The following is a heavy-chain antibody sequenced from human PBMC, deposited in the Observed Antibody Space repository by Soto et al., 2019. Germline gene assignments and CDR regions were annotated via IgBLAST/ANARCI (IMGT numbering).Heavy chain of an antibody. V-gene: IGHV4-61*01. D-gene: IGHD1-26*01. CDR3: SRFVRSSSDATCSTRSDV. J-gene: IGHJ6*02. CDR1: GGFVNGDTHS. Sequence: SETLALTCTVSGGFVNGDTHSWSWIRQTPGKLLEWIGFIYSGGSTKNPSLRSRVTMSVDTSKNQFSLKLRSVIVADTAVYHFSRFVRSSSDATCSTRSDVLGRGVTVTVSS. CDR2: IYSGGST.